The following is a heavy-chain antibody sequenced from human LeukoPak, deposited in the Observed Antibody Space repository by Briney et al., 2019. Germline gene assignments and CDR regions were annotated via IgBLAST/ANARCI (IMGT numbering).Heavy chain of an antibody. D-gene: IGHD6-19*01. J-gene: IGHJ3*02. Sequence: ASVKVSCKASGYTFSDYYIHWVRQAPGQGLEWMGWINPNSGGTDYAEKFQGRVTTTRDTSISTAYLELSSLRSDDTAVYHCARDLYNSGWTGAFDIWGQGTMVTVSS. CDR3: ARDLYNSGWTGAFDI. V-gene: IGHV1-2*02. CDR2: INPNSGGT. CDR1: GYTFSDYY.